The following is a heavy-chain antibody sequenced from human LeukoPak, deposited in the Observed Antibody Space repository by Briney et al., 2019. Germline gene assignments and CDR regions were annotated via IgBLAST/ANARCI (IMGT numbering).Heavy chain of an antibody. D-gene: IGHD6-19*01. CDR1: GGSISSYY. CDR2: IYYSGNT. V-gene: IGHV4-59*01. J-gene: IGHJ4*02. CDR3: ARVRSSGWYPFDY. Sequence: SETLSLTCTVSGGSISSYYWSWIRQPPGKGLEWIGYIYYSGNTNYNPSLKSRVTISVDTSKNQFSLKLSSVTAADTAVYYCARVRSSGWYPFDYWGQGTLVTVSS.